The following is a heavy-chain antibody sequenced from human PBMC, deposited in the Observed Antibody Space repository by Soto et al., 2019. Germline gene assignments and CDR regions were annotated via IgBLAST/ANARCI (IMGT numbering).Heavy chain of an antibody. CDR2: IYYSGST. Sequence: PSETLSLTCTVSGGSISSGGYYWSWIRQHPGKGLEWIGYIYYSGSTYYNPSLKSRVTISVDTSKNQFSLKLSSVTAADTAVYYCARGRYSSGWYGWFDPWGQGTLVTV. CDR1: GGSISSGGYY. V-gene: IGHV4-31*03. D-gene: IGHD6-19*01. CDR3: ARGRYSSGWYGWFDP. J-gene: IGHJ5*02.